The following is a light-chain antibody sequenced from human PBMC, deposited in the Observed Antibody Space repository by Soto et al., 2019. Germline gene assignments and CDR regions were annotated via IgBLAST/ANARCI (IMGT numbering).Light chain of an antibody. CDR2: HVT. V-gene: IGLV2-14*03. Sequence: QSALTQPASVSGSPGQSITISCTGTSSDIGHYDYVSWYQQHPGKAPKLMIYHVTYRPAGVSNRYSGSKSGNSASLTISGLQADDEADYYCCSLTTSHTYVFGSGTKVTVL. J-gene: IGLJ1*01. CDR1: SSDIGHYDY. CDR3: CSLTTSHTYV.